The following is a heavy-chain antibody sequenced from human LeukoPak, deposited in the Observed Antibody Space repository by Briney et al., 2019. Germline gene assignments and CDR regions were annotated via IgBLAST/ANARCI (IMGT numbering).Heavy chain of an antibody. V-gene: IGHV3-7*03. CDR1: GFPFSTYW. Sequence: PGGSLRLSCAASGFPFSTYWMTWVRQAPGKGLEWVANIKQDEGEKYHVDSVKGRFTISRDNAKSSLFLQMNSLRVEDTAVYYCVRAMDVWGQGTTVTVSS. J-gene: IGHJ6*02. CDR2: IKQDEGEK. CDR3: VRAMDV.